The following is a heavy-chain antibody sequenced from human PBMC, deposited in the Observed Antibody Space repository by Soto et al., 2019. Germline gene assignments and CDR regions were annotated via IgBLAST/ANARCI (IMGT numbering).Heavy chain of an antibody. V-gene: IGHV3-23*01. J-gene: IGHJ4*02. Sequence: EVQLLESGGGLVQPGGSLRLSCAASGITFSTYAMSWVRQAPGKGLEWVSGISGSGGTTYYADSVKGWFTISRDNSKNTLYLQMNSLRAEDTAVYYCAKDSTVTTPYYFDYWGQGTLVTVSS. CDR1: GITFSTYA. D-gene: IGHD4-17*01. CDR2: ISGSGGTT. CDR3: AKDSTVTTPYYFDY.